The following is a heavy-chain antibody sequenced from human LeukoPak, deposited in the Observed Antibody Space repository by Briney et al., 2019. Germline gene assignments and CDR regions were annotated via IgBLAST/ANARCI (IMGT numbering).Heavy chain of an antibody. V-gene: IGHV3-30*03. J-gene: IGHJ4*02. D-gene: IGHD1-26*01. CDR2: ISYDGNED. Sequence: GRSLRLSCAASGFPFNKYGMLWVRQAPGKGLDWLAVISYDGNEDYYADSVKGRFTISRDNSKNTLYLQMNSLRAEDTAVYYCARIISGSYLFDYWGQGTLVTVSS. CDR3: ARIISGSYLFDY. CDR1: GFPFNKYG.